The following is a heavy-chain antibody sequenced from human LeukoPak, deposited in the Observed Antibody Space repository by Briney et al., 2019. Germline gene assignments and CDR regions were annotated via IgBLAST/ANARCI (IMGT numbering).Heavy chain of an antibody. D-gene: IGHD1-1*01. V-gene: IGHV4-59*08. CDR2: IYYSGGT. CDR1: GGSLSSYY. Sequence: SETLSLTCTVSGGSLSSYYWSWIRQPPGKGLEWIGFIYYSGGTNYSPSLKSRVTISVDTSKNQFSLKLTSVTAPDTAVYYCARHGNGAFDIWGQGTRVTVSS. CDR3: ARHGNGAFDI. J-gene: IGHJ3*02.